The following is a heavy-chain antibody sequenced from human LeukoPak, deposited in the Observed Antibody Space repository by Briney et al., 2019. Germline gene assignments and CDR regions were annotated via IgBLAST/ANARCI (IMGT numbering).Heavy chain of an antibody. J-gene: IGHJ6*02. CDR2: IYTSGST. CDR1: GGSISSGSYY. CDR3: ARAESGGGYGMDV. V-gene: IGHV4-61*02. D-gene: IGHD3-10*01. Sequence: PSQSLSLTCTVSGGSISSGSYYWSWIRQPAGKGLEWIGRIYTSGSTNYNPSLKSRVTISVDTSKNQFSLKLRSVTAADTAVYYCARAESGGGYGMDVWGRGTTDTVSS.